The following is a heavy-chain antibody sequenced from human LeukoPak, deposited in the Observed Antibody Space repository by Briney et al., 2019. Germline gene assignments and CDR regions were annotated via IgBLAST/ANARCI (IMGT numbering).Heavy chain of an antibody. CDR1: GFTFSSYS. CDR2: ISSSSSTI. D-gene: IGHD6-13*01. CDR3: ARDRGSSWYNSWSEYDAFDI. Sequence: QPGGSLRLSCAASGFTFSSYSMNWVRQAPGKGLEWVSYISSSSSTIYYADSVKGRFTISRDNAKNSLYLQMNSLRAEDTAVYYCARDRGSSWYNSWSEYDAFDIWGQGTMVTASS. J-gene: IGHJ3*02. V-gene: IGHV3-48*01.